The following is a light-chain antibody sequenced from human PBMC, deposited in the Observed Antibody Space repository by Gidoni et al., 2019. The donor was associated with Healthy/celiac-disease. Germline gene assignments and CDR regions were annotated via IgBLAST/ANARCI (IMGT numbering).Light chain of an antibody. J-gene: IGKJ3*01. CDR2: AAS. CDR3: QQLNSYPFLFT. Sequence: DIQLTQSPSFLSASVGDRVTITCRASQGISSSLAWYQQKPGKAPQLLIYAASTLQSGVPSRFSGSGSGTEFTLTISSLQPEDFATYSCQQLNSYPFLFTFGPGTKVDIK. CDR1: QGISSS. V-gene: IGKV1-9*01.